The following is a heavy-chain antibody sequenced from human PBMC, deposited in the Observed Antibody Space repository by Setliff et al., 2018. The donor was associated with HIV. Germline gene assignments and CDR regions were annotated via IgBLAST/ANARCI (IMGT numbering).Heavy chain of an antibody. Sequence: GASVKVSCKTSGITFSTASFHWVRQAPGQGLEWMGRIDIYHGETSLPQKLRGRVTMTADTSTNTVYMELRNLASADTGVYYCARDKSTWGWDLWGQGTAVTVPQ. V-gene: IGHV1-18*01. J-gene: IGHJ4*02. CDR3: ARDKSTWGWDL. CDR1: GITFSTAS. D-gene: IGHD7-27*01. CDR2: IDIYHGET.